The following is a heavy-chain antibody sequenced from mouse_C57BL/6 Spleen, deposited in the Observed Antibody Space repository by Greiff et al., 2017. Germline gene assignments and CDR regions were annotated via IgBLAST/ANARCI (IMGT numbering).Heavy chain of an antibody. CDR3: AREGSNYYFDY. Sequence: EVKLVESEGGLVQPGSSMKLSCTASGFTFSDYYMAWVRQVPEKGLEWVANINYDGSSTYYLDSLKSRFIISRDNAKNILYLQMSSLKSEDTATDYCAREGSNYYFDYWGQGTTLTGSS. V-gene: IGHV5-16*01. CDR2: INYDGSST. CDR1: GFTFSDYY. J-gene: IGHJ2*01. D-gene: IGHD2-5*01.